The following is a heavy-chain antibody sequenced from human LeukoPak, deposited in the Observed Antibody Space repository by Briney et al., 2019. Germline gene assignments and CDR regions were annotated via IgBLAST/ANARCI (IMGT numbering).Heavy chain of an antibody. Sequence: PSETLSLTCTVSGGSISSYYWGWIRQPPGKGLEWIGSIYYSGSTYYNPSLKSRVTISVDTSKNQFSLKLSSVTAADTAVYYCARVRKSGSSSDWFDPWGQGTLVTVSS. V-gene: IGHV4-39*07. CDR3: ARVRKSGSSSDWFDP. D-gene: IGHD2-15*01. CDR2: IYYSGST. J-gene: IGHJ5*02. CDR1: GGSISSYY.